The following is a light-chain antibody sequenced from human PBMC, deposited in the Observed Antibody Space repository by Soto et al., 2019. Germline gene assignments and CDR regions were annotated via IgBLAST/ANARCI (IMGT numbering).Light chain of an antibody. CDR3: QQYGSSPPST. V-gene: IGKV3-20*01. Sequence: EIVWTQSPGTLSLSPGERYTLSCMAIQSVSSSYLAWYQQKPGQAPRLLIYGASSRATGIQDRFSGSGSGTDFTLTISRLEPEDFAVYYCQQYGSSPPSTFGQGTKVEIK. CDR2: GAS. CDR1: QSVSSSY. J-gene: IGKJ1*01.